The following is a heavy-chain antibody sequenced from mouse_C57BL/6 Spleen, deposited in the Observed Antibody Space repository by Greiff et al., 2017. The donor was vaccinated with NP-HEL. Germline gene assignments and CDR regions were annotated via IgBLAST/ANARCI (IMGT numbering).Heavy chain of an antibody. Sequence: ESGPGLVKPSQSLSLTCSVTGYSITSGYYWTWIRQFPGNNLEWMGYISYDGSNNYNPSLKNRISITRDTSKNQFFLKLNSVTTEDTATYYCARDYGNYDFDYGGQGTTLTVSS. J-gene: IGHJ2*01. CDR2: ISYDGSN. D-gene: IGHD2-1*01. V-gene: IGHV3-6*01. CDR3: ARDYGNYDFDY. CDR1: GYSITSGYY.